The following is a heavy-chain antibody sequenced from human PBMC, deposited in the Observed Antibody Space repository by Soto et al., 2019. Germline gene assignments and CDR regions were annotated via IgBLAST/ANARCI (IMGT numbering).Heavy chain of an antibody. Sequence: QLQLQESGPGLMRPSGTLSLTCRVSGGSISSSTFYWGWIRQPPGKGLGWIGTLSYGGHTHYNPSLKSRVAMSVDTSKNQLSLEMTSLTAADTAVYYCARTLYKALNWFDPWGQGALVTVSS. V-gene: IGHV4-39*01. CDR2: LSYGGHT. J-gene: IGHJ5*02. D-gene: IGHD1-1*01. CDR3: ARTLYKALNWFDP. CDR1: GGSISSSTFY.